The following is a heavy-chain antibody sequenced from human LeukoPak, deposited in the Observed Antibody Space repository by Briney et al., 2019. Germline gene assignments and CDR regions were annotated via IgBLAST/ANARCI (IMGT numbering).Heavy chain of an antibody. D-gene: IGHD6-13*01. CDR3: ARLGGSSPRGVYYYMDV. CDR1: SASISSGRYY. CDR2: IDISGNT. J-gene: IGHJ6*03. Sequence: SETLSLTCTVSSASISSGRYYWSWIRQPAGKGLEWIGRIDISGNTYYNPSLKSRVTISVDTSKNQFSLKLNSVTAADTAVYYCARLGGSSPRGVYYYMDVWGKGTTVTVSS. V-gene: IGHV4-61*02.